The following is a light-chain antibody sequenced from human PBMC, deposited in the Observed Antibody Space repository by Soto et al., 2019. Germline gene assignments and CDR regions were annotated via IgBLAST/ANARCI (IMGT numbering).Light chain of an antibody. J-gene: IGKJ5*01. CDR3: QQRSNWPSIS. CDR2: DAS. Sequence: EIVLTQSPATVSLSPGERATLSCRASQSVSSYLAWYQHKPGQAPRLLIYDASSRATDIPARFSGSGSGTDFTLTISSLEPEDFAIYYCQQRSNWPSISFGQGTRLEIK. CDR1: QSVSSY. V-gene: IGKV3-11*01.